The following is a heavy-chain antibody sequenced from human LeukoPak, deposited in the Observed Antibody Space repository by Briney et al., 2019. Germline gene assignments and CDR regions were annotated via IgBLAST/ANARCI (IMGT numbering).Heavy chain of an antibody. CDR3: AKTWRGSSWSFDY. CDR1: GSTFSSYA. Sequence: PGGSLRLSCAASGSTFSSYAMSWVRQAPGKGLEWVSGLSGSDGSTYYADSVKGRFTLSRDNSKNTLDLQMNSLRAEGTAVYYCAKTWRGSSWSFDYWGQGTLVTVSS. CDR2: LSGSDGST. V-gene: IGHV3-23*01. J-gene: IGHJ4*02. D-gene: IGHD6-13*01.